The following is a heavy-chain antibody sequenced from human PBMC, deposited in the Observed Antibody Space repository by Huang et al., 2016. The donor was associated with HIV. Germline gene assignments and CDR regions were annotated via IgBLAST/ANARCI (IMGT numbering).Heavy chain of an antibody. CDR1: GFSFDSFA. CDR3: VRENYGSGSTLHWFDP. J-gene: IGHJ5*02. CDR2: ITASSSFK. V-gene: IGHV3-21*01. D-gene: IGHD3-10*01. Sequence: DVQLVESGGGLVKPGGSLRLSCAASGFSFDSFAMHWVRQAPGKGRELCAAITASSSFKDYAVSLTGRLTVSRDNAKNSLYLQMNSLRPEDTAVYYCVRENYGSGSTLHWFDPWGQGTLVTVSS.